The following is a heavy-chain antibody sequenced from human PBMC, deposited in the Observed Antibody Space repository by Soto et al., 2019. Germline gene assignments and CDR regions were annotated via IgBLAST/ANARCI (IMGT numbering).Heavy chain of an antibody. CDR2: IWYDGSNA. CDR3: ASGSPFKDYDTLTGYHPFDY. CDR1: RFSFSSFG. J-gene: IGHJ4*02. V-gene: IGHV3-33*01. D-gene: IGHD3-9*01. Sequence: QVQLVESGGGVVQPGRSLRLSCATSRFSFSSFGMHWVRQAPGKGLEWVALIWYDGSNAYYADSVKGRFTISRANSKNTLYLQMDSVRAEDTAVYYCASGSPFKDYDTLTGYHPFDYWGQGTLVTVSS.